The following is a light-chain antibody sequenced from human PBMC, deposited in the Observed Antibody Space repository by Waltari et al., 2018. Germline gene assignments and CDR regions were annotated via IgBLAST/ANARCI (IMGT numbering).Light chain of an antibody. Sequence: QSVLTQPPSASGTPGERVTIPCYGGSSNIGSNTVNWYQQLPGTAPKLLIYSNNQRPSGVPDRFSGSRSGTSASLAISGLQSEDEADYSCAAWDDSLTGVVFGGGTKLTVL. CDR3: AAWDDSLTGVV. V-gene: IGLV1-44*01. CDR2: SNN. CDR1: SSNIGSNT. J-gene: IGLJ2*01.